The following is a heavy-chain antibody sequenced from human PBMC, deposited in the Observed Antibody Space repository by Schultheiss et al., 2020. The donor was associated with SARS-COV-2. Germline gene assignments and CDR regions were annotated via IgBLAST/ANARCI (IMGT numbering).Heavy chain of an antibody. CDR1: GFTFSDYY. CDR3: ARDGYYYYYGMDV. V-gene: IGHV3-33*08. CDR2: IWYDGSNK. J-gene: IGHJ6*02. Sequence: GGYLRLSCAASGFTFSDYYMSWIRQAPGKGLEWVAVIWYDGSNKYYADSVKGRFTISRDNSKNTLYLQMNSLRAEDTAVYYCARDGYYYYYGMDVWGQGTTVTVSS.